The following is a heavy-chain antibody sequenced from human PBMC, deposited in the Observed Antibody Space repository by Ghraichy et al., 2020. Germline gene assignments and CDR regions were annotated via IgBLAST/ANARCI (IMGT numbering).Heavy chain of an antibody. D-gene: IGHD3-22*01. V-gene: IGHV3-23*01. J-gene: IGHJ4*02. CDR1: GFTFSSYA. Sequence: GGSLRLSCAGSGFTFSSYAMSWVRQAPGKGLECVSGMSGSGGSSYYADSVKGRFTISRDNSKNTLYLQMNSLRAEDTAIYYCAKQSDSGFYSHSDCWGQGTLVTVSS. CDR2: MSGSGGSS. CDR3: AKQSDSGFYSHSDC.